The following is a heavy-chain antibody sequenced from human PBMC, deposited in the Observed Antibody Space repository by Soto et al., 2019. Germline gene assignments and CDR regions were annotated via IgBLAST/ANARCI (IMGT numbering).Heavy chain of an antibody. J-gene: IGHJ6*03. D-gene: IGHD4-17*01. CDR3: ARAPPYGDYVYYYYYYMDV. Sequence: SETLSLTCTVSGGSISSGCYYWSWIRQHPGKGLEWIGYIYYSGSTYYNPSLKSRVTISVDTSKNQFSLKLSSVTAADTAVYYCARAPPYGDYVYYYYYYMDVWGKGTTVTVSS. CDR2: IYYSGST. V-gene: IGHV4-31*03. CDR1: GGSISSGCYY.